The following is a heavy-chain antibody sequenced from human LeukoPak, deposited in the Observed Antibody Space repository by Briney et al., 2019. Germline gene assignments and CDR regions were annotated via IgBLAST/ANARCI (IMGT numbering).Heavy chain of an antibody. CDR1: GFTFDDYA. D-gene: IGHD3-22*01. Sequence: GRSLRLPCAASGFTFDDYAMHWVRQAPGKGLEWVSGISWNSGSIGYADSVKGRFTISRDNAKNSLYLQMNSLRAEDTALYYCAKDRSDYYDSSGSFGFAFDIWGQGTMVTVSS. CDR3: AKDRSDYYDSSGSFGFAFDI. CDR2: ISWNSGSI. V-gene: IGHV3-9*01. J-gene: IGHJ3*02.